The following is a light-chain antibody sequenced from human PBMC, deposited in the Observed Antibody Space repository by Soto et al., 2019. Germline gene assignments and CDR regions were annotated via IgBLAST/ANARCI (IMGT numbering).Light chain of an antibody. J-gene: IGLJ1*01. Sequence: QSVLTQPASVSGSPGQSITISCTGTSSDVGGYNYVSWYQHHPGKVPQLMIYDVSNRPSGVSNRFSGSKSGNTASLTISGLQAEDEADYHCYSYTSSNTYVFGTGTKVTVL. CDR1: SSDVGGYNY. CDR3: YSYTSSNTYV. CDR2: DVS. V-gene: IGLV2-14*03.